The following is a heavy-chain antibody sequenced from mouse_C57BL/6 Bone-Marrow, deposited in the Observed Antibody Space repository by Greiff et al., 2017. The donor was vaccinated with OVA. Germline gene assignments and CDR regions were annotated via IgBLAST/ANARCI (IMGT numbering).Heavy chain of an antibody. V-gene: IGHV12-3*01. CDR1: GFPITSGYY. CDR2: ITHSGET. J-gene: IGHJ1*03. Sequence: VQLVESGPGLVKPSQSLFLTCSITGFPITSGYYWIWIRQSPGKPLEWMGYITHSGETFYNPSLQSPISITRETSKNQFFLQLNSVTTEDTAMYYCAGDSDWYFDVWGTGTTVTVSS. CDR3: AGDSDWYFDV.